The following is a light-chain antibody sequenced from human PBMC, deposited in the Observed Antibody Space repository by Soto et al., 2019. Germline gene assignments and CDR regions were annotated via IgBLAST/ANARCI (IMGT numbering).Light chain of an antibody. CDR2: GAS. CDR3: QQANSFPPWT. CDR1: HGITSW. V-gene: IGKV1-12*01. J-gene: IGKJ1*01. Sequence: DIQMTQSPSSVSASVGDRVTIACRASHGITSWLAWYQQKPGKPPKLLIYGASTLQSGVPSRFSGSGSGTDFTLTISSLQPEDFATYYCQQANSFPPWTFGQGTKVEIK.